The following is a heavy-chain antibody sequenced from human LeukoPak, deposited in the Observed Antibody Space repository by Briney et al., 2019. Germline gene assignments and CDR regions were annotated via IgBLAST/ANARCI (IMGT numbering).Heavy chain of an antibody. D-gene: IGHD2-21*02. CDR3: ARDLIGDPTVDY. CDR2: ISSSSSYI. Sequence: GGSLRLSCAASGFTFSSYSMNWVRQAPGKGLEWVSSISSSSSYIYYADSVKGRFTISRDNAKNSLYLQMNSLRAEDTAMYYCARDLIGDPTVDYWGQGTLVTVSS. J-gene: IGHJ4*02. V-gene: IGHV3-21*01. CDR1: GFTFSSYS.